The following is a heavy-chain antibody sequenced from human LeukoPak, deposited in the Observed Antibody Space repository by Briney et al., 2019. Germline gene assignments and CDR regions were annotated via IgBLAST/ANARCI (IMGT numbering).Heavy chain of an antibody. J-gene: IGHJ4*02. Sequence: GGSLRLSCAASGFTFSSYAMHWVRQAPGKGLEWVAVISYDGSNKYYADSVKGRFTISRDNSKNTLYLQMNSLRAEDTAVYYCARTMIVVVILDYWGQGTLVTVS. CDR3: ARTMIVVVILDY. V-gene: IGHV3-30-3*01. D-gene: IGHD3-22*01. CDR1: GFTFSSYA. CDR2: ISYDGSNK.